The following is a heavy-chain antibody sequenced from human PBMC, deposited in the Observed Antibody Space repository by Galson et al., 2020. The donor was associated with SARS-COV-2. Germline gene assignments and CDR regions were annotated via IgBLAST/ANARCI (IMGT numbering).Heavy chain of an antibody. CDR3: ARGGPKWLLHIRVGGEDYYFDY. J-gene: IGHJ4*02. D-gene: IGHD3-22*01. V-gene: IGHV3-11*06. CDR2: ISSSSSYT. CDR1: GFTFSDYY. Sequence: GGSLRLSCAASGFTFSDYYMSWIRQAPGKGLEWVSYISSSSSYTNYADSVKGRFTISRDNAKNSLYLQMNSLRAEDTAVYYWARGGPKWLLHIRVGGEDYYFDYWGQGTLVTVSS.